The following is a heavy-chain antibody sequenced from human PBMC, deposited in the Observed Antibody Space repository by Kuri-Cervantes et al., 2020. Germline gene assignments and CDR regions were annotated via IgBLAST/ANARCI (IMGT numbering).Heavy chain of an antibody. CDR2: IYYISSA. J-gene: IGHJ6*04. V-gene: IGHV4-59*01. CDR3: ARDAQV. CDR1: GGSISTYY. Sequence: SETLSLTCTVSGGSISTYYWTWIRQPPGKGLEWIGYIYYISSANYNPSLKSRGHISVDRSKNQISLKLTSVTTADTAVYYCARDAQVWGKGTTITVSS.